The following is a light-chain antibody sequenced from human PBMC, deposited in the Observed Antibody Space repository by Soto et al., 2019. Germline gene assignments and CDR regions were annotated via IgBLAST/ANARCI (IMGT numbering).Light chain of an antibody. CDR3: QQYNNWPPLT. CDR2: DVS. J-gene: IGKJ4*01. CDR1: QGVSTY. V-gene: IGKV3-11*01. Sequence: EIVLTQSPATLSLSPGEGATLSCRASQGVSTYLAWYQQKPGQPPRLLIYDVSNRATGIPARFSGGGSGTDFTLTISSLEPEDSAVYYCQQYNNWPPLTFGGGTKVDIK.